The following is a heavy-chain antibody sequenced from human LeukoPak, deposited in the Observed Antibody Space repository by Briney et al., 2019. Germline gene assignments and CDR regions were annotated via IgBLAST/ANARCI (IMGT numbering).Heavy chain of an antibody. CDR3: AKDPRPYCSGGSCYSASSY. D-gene: IGHD2-15*01. Sequence: SGGSLRLSCAASGFTFYDYAMHWVRQAPGKGLEWVSLISGDGGSTYYADSVKGRFTISRDNSKNSLYLQMNSLRTEDTALYYCAKDPRPYCSGGSCYSASSYWGQGTLVTVSS. V-gene: IGHV3-43*02. J-gene: IGHJ4*02. CDR1: GFTFYDYA. CDR2: ISGDGGST.